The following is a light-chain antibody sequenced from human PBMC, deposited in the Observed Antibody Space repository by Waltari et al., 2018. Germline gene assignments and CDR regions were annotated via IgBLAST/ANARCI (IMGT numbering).Light chain of an antibody. V-gene: IGKV3-15*01. Sequence: EIVMTQSPATLSVSPGATATISCRASQSVSRNLAWYQQKRGQPPRLLIFGASTRATDIPARFSGSGSGTEFTLTISSLQSEDFAIYYCQQYNNWPSPYSFGQGTKLEIK. CDR2: GAS. J-gene: IGKJ2*03. CDR1: QSVSRN. CDR3: QQYNNWPSPYS.